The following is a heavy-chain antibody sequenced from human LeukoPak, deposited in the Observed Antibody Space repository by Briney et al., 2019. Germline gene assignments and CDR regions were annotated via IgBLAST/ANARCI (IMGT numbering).Heavy chain of an antibody. CDR1: GFTFRSYA. CDR3: ARGLKYSSGWYYFDY. Sequence: GGSLRLSCAASGFTFRSYAMHWVRQAPGKGLEWVAVISYDGSNKYYADSLKGRFTISRDNSKNTLYLQMNSLRAEDTAVYYCARGLKYSSGWYYFDYWGQGTLVTVSS. J-gene: IGHJ4*02. V-gene: IGHV3-30*14. CDR2: ISYDGSNK. D-gene: IGHD6-19*01.